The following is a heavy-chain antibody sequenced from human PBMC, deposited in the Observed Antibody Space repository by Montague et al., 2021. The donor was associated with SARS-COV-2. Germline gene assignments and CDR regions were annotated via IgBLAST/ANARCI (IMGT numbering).Heavy chain of an antibody. CDR3: ARVDAASGTPYCDY. CDR1: GGSISSGGYS. V-gene: IGHV4-31*03. CDR2: TYYSGSA. D-gene: IGHD6-13*01. J-gene: IGHJ4*02. Sequence: TLSLTCTVSGGSISSGGYSWSWIRQGPGKGLEWIGNTYYSGSAYYSPSLRSRATLSVDTSKNQFSLNLSSVTAADTAVYYCARVDAASGTPYCDYWGQGTLVTVSS.